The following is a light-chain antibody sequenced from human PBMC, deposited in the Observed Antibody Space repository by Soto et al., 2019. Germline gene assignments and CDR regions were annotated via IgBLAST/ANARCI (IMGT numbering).Light chain of an antibody. V-gene: IGLV1-44*01. J-gene: IGLJ2*01. Sequence: QSVLTQPPSASGTPGQTVSISCSGGYSNIGSNSVNWYQQVPGTAPRLLIYSDNQRPSGVPDRFSASKSGTSAFLAITGLLSEDEADFYCASWDDTLNGVVFGGGTKLTVL. CDR3: ASWDDTLNGVV. CDR1: YSNIGSNS. CDR2: SDN.